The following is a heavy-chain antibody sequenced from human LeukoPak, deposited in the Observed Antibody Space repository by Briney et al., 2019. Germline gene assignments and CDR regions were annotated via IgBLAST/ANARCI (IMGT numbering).Heavy chain of an antibody. D-gene: IGHD4/OR15-4a*01. CDR2: ISAYNGNT. J-gene: IGHJ6*03. V-gene: IGHV1-18*01. CDR1: GYTFTSYG. CDR3: ARANTETYSYYYMDV. Sequence: GASVKVSCKASGYTFTSYGISWVRQAPGQGLEWMGWISAYNGNTNYAQKLQGRVTMTTDTSTSTAYMELRSLRSDDTAVYYCARANTETYSYYYMDVWGKGTTVTVSS.